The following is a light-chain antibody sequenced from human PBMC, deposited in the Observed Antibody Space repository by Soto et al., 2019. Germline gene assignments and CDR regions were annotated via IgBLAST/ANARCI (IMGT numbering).Light chain of an antibody. J-gene: IGKJ2*01. V-gene: IGKV3-11*01. CDR3: QQYNSYPYT. CDR1: QNVANY. CDR2: ESS. Sequence: EIVLTQSPATLSLSPGERATLSCRASQNVANYLDWYQQKPGQAPRLLIYESSNRATGIAARFSGSGSGTDFTLTISSLEPEDFATYYCQQYNSYPYTFGQGTKLEIK.